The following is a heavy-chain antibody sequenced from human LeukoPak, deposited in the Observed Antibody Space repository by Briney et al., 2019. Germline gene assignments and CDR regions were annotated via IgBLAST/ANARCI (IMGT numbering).Heavy chain of an antibody. V-gene: IGHV3-33*01. D-gene: IGHD5-18*01. CDR1: GFTFSSYG. J-gene: IGHJ3*02. CDR2: IWYDGSNK. Sequence: GGSLRLSCAASGFTFSSYGMHLVRQAPGKGLEWVAVIWYDGSNKYYADSVKGRFTISRDNSKNTLYLQMNSLRAEDTAVYYCARKGYSYGSDAFDIWGQGTMVTVSS. CDR3: ARKGYSYGSDAFDI.